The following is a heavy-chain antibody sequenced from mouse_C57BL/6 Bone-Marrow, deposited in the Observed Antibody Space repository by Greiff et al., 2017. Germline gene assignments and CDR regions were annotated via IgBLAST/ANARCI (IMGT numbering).Heavy chain of an antibody. Sequence: EVQLQQSGPELVKPGASVKISCKASGYTFTDYYMNWVKQSHGKSLEWIGDINPNNGGTSYNQKFKGKATLTVDKSSSTAYMELRSLTSEDSAGYYCARYPDYYYGSSPYYFDYWGQGTTLTVSS. CDR1: GYTFTDYY. CDR3: ARYPDYYYGSSPYYFDY. CDR2: INPNNGGT. V-gene: IGHV1-26*01. J-gene: IGHJ2*01. D-gene: IGHD1-1*01.